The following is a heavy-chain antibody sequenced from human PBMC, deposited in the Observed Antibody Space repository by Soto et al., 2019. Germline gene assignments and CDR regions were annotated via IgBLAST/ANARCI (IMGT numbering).Heavy chain of an antibody. CDR1: GYTLTDFS. V-gene: IGHV1-24*01. CDR3: ATDTLFVAVIVPSEY. J-gene: IGHJ4*02. Sequence: QVQVVQSGTEVKKPGASVKVSCKVSGYTLTDFSMPWVRQAPGTGLEWMGAFDPEDGETIYAQKFQDRVTMTEDTATETVYIALSGLRSADTAIYYCATDTLFVAVIVPSEYWGPGTLVTASS. D-gene: IGHD3-3*01. CDR2: FDPEDGET.